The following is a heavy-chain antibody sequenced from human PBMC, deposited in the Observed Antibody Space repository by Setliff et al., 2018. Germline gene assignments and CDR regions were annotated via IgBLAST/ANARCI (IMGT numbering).Heavy chain of an antibody. J-gene: IGHJ4*02. CDR2: ISSSSSYI. CDR3: ASEKGSTMVRGVMAH. V-gene: IGHV3-21*04. Sequence: PGGSLRLSCAASGFTFSRYTINWVRQAPGKGLEWVSSISSSSSYIYYTDSVKGRFTISRDNAKNSLYLQMNSLRAEDTAVYYCASEKGSTMVRGVMAHWGQGTLVTVSS. D-gene: IGHD3-10*01. CDR1: GFTFSRYT.